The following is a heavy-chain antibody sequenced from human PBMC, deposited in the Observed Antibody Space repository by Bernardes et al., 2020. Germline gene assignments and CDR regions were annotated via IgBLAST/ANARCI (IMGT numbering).Heavy chain of an antibody. CDR3: ARGPRGYSYGYGVS. J-gene: IGHJ5*02. CDR2: INHSGST. D-gene: IGHD5-18*01. Sequence: SETLSLTCAVYGGSFSGYYWSWIRQPPGKGLEWIGEINHSGSTNYNPSLKSRVTISVDTSKNQFSLKLSSVTAADTAVYYCARGPRGYSYGYGVSWGQGTLVTVSS. V-gene: IGHV4-34*01. CDR1: GGSFSGYY.